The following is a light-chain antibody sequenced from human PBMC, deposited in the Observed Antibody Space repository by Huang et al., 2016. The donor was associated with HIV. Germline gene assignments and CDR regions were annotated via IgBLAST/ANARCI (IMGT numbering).Light chain of an antibody. V-gene: IGKV1-5*03. J-gene: IGKJ4*01. CDR3: QQSNSYPLS. Sequence: DIQMTQSPSTLFASIGDRVTIPCRASQGVRTWLAGYQQKPGKAPKLLISKASILESGGPSRFSGSGSGTDFTLTISSLQPDDFATYYCQQSNSYPLSFGGGTKVEIK. CDR2: KAS. CDR1: QGVRTW.